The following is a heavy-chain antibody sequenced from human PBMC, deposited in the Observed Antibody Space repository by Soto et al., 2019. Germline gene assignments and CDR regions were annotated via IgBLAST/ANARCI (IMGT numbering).Heavy chain of an antibody. J-gene: IGHJ3*02. CDR3: ARDLPYKGVVVITAYDAFDI. V-gene: IGHV3-48*01. CDR1: GFTFSSYS. D-gene: IGHD3-22*01. Sequence: GGSLRLSCAASGFTFSSYSMNWVRQAPGKGLECVSYISSSSSTIYYADSVKGRFTISRDNAKNSLYLQMNSLRAEDTAVYYCARDLPYKGVVVITAYDAFDIWGQGTMVTVS. CDR2: ISSSSSTI.